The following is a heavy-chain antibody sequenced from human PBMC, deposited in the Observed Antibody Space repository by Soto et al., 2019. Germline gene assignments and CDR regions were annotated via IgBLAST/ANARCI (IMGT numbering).Heavy chain of an antibody. CDR3: ARVTYYDDSSGPGTTYYFDY. CDR1: GGSVSSGSYY. J-gene: IGHJ4*02. V-gene: IGHV4-61*01. Sequence: SETLSLTCTVSGGSVSSGSYYWSWIRQPPGKGLGWIGYIYYSGSTNYNPSLKSRVTISVDTSKNQFSLKLSSVTAADTAVYYCARVTYYDDSSGPGTTYYFDYWGQGTLVTVSS. D-gene: IGHD3-22*01. CDR2: IYYSGST.